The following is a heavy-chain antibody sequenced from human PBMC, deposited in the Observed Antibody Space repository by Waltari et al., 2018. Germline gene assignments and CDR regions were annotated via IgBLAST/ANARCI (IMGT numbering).Heavy chain of an antibody. CDR3: TDFDY. Sequence: IQLVESGGGLVQPGGPLRLSCAASGFTFSRFWMSWVRQAPGKGPEWVANINQDGSEKYYVDSVKGRFTISRDNGKNSLYLQLNSLRVDDTALYYCTDFDYWGLGTLVTVSS. J-gene: IGHJ4*02. V-gene: IGHV3-7*01. CDR2: INQDGSEK. CDR1: GFTFSRFW.